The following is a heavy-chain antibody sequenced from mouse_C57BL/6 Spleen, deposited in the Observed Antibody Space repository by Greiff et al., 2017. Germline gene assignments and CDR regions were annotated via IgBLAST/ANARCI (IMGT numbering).Heavy chain of an antibody. CDR2: IDPSDSYT. V-gene: IGHV1-50*01. CDR3: ARSYRKEAMDY. D-gene: IGHD2-14*01. Sequence: QVQLQQPGAELVKPGASVKLSCKASGYTFTSYWMQWVKQRPGQGLEWIGEIDPSDSYTNYNQKFKGKATLTVDTSSSTAYMQLSSLTSEDSAVYYCARSYRKEAMDYWGQGTSVTVSS. CDR1: GYTFTSYW. J-gene: IGHJ4*01.